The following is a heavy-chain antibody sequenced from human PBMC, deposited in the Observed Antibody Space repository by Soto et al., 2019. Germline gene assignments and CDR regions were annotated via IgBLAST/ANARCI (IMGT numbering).Heavy chain of an antibody. CDR2: INRSGST. D-gene: IGHD6-13*01. CDR1: GGSFSGYY. Sequence: SETLSLTCAVYGGSFSGYYWSWIRQPPGKGLEWIGEINRSGSTNYNPSLKSRVTISVDTSKNQFSLKLSSVTAADTAVYYCARGRLGSGSSSWYLFPPRLLYDPWGQGTLVTVSS. CDR3: ARGRLGSGSSSWYLFPPRLLYDP. V-gene: IGHV4-34*01. J-gene: IGHJ5*02.